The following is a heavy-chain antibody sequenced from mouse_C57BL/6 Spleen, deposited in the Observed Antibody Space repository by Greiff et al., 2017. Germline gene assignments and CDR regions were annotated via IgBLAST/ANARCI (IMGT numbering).Heavy chain of an antibody. V-gene: IGHV1-18*01. CDR2: INPNNGGT. Sequence: EVQLQQSGPELVKPGASVKLPCKASGYTFTDYNMDWVKQSHGKSLEWIGDINPNNGGTIYNQKFKGKATLTVDKSSSTAYMELRSLTSEDTAVYYCARFADYDGRSYVYYYAMDYWGQGTSVTVDS. D-gene: IGHD1-1*01. CDR3: ARFADYDGRSYVYYYAMDY. CDR1: GYTFTDYN. J-gene: IGHJ4*01.